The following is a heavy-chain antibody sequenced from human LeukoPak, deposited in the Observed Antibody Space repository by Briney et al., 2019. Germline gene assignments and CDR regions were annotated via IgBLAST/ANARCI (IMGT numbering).Heavy chain of an antibody. CDR3: ARLARELLWFGERRGIDY. D-gene: IGHD3-10*01. CDR2: INHSGST. J-gene: IGHJ4*02. CDR1: GGSFSGYY. V-gene: IGHV4-34*01. Sequence: PSETLSLTCAVYGGSFSGYYWSWIRQPPGKGLEWIGGINHSGSTNYNPSLKSRVTISVDTSKNQFSLKLSSVTAADTAVCYCARLARELLWFGERRGIDYWGQGTLVTVSS.